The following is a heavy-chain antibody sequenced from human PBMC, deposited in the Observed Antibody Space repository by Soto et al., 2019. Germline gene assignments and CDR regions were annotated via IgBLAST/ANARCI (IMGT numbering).Heavy chain of an antibody. CDR3: AKGHTNENGNYSYYGMDV. Sequence: PGGSLSLSCVVSGFTFSNYGMSWVRQAPGKGLEWVESISGAGGRIYNENSVKCRFTISRDNSKNSVYLQVNSLRADDTAVYNCAKGHTNENGNYSYYGMDVWGQGTTVSVSS. CDR2: ISGAGGRI. V-gene: IGHV3-23*01. CDR1: GFTFSNYG. D-gene: IGHD2-8*01. J-gene: IGHJ6*02.